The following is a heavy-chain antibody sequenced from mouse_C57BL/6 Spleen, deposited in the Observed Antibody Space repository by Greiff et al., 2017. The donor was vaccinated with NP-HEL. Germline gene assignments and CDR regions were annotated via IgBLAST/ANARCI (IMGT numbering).Heavy chain of an antibody. CDR1: GFTFSSYT. V-gene: IGHV5-9*01. CDR3: ARHDYDGTGYAMDY. J-gene: IGHJ4*01. CDR2: ISGGGGNT. D-gene: IGHD2-4*01. Sequence: EVQVVESGGGLVKPGGSLKLSCAASGFTFSSYTMSWVRQTPEKRLEWVATISGGGGNTYYPDSVKGRFTISRDNAKNTLYLQMSSLRSEDTALYYCARHDYDGTGYAMDYWGQGTSVTVSS.